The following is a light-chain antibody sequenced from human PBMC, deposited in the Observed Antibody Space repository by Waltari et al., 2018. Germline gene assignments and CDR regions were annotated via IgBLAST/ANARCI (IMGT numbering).Light chain of an antibody. J-gene: IGKJ1*01. CDR3: QQHNSNPPT. CDR1: QDIKSY. Sequence: DIQMTQSPSSLSASVGDRVTITCRASQDIKSYLAWYQQKPVTAPKLLIYETSTLQGGVPSRCIGSGSGTDFTLTITSLQPEDSGIYYCQQHNSNPPTFGQGTKVEI. V-gene: IGKV1-9*01. CDR2: ETS.